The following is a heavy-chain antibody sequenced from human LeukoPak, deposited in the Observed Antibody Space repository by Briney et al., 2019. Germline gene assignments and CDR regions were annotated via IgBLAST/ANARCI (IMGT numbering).Heavy chain of an antibody. J-gene: IGHJ4*02. CDR1: GYTFTSYG. CDR2: ISAYNGNT. D-gene: IGHD3-22*01. V-gene: IGHV1-18*01. Sequence: ASVKVSCKASGYTFTSYGISWVRQAPGQGLEWMGWISAYNGNTNYAQKLQGRVTMTTDTSTSTAYMELRSLRSDDTAVYYCARTTVDYYDSSGYYSYWGQGTQVTVSS. CDR3: ARTTVDYYDSSGYYSY.